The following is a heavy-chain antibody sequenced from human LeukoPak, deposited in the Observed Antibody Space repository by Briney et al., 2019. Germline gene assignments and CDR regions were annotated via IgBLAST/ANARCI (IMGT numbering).Heavy chain of an antibody. Sequence: ASETLSLTCTVSGGSISSGGYYWRWIRQHPGKGLEWIGYIYYSGSTYYNPSLKSRVTISVDTSKNQFSLKLSSVTAADTAVYYCATETSRPTGGYWGQGTLVTVSS. CDR1: GGSISSGGYY. CDR2: IYYSGST. V-gene: IGHV4-31*03. J-gene: IGHJ4*02. CDR3: ATETSRPTGGY. D-gene: IGHD1-14*01.